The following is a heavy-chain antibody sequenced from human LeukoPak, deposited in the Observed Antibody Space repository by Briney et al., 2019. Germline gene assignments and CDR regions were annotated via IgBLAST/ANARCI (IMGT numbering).Heavy chain of an antibody. D-gene: IGHD1-26*01. J-gene: IGHJ4*02. CDR1: GGSFSGYY. V-gene: IGHV4-34*01. CDR3: ARGLLYSGGPRIFAY. Sequence: SETLSLTCAVYGGSFSGYYWSWLRQPPGKGLEWIGEINHSGSTNYNPSLKGRVTISVDTSKNQFSLKLSSVTAADTAVYYCARGLLYSGGPRIFAYWGQGTLVTVSS. CDR2: INHSGST.